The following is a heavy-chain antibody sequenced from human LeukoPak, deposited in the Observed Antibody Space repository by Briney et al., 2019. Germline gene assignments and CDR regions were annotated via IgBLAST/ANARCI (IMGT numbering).Heavy chain of an antibody. D-gene: IGHD5-12*01. V-gene: IGHV3-7*01. CDR2: LHPVGSER. J-gene: IGHJ4*02. Sequence: GGSLRLSCVASGFSFTKYWMTWVRQAPGKGLEWVARLHPVGSERNYVGSVEGRFTVFGDNAKSSLFLQMHSLRVEDTAVYYCARGGYSFDYLGQGTLVTVPS. CDR3: ARGGYSFDY. CDR1: GFSFTKYW.